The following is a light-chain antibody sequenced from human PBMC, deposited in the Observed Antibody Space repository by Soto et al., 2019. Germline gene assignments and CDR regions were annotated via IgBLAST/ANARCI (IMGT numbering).Light chain of an antibody. CDR2: AAS. Sequence: DIQMTQSPSTLSASVGDRVTITCRASQNISRWLAWYQQKPGKVPKLLIYAASTLQSGVPSRFSGSGSGTDFTLTISSLQSEDFALYYCQQYNNWPLTFGGGTKVDIK. J-gene: IGKJ4*01. CDR1: QNISRW. CDR3: QQYNNWPLT. V-gene: IGKV1-27*01.